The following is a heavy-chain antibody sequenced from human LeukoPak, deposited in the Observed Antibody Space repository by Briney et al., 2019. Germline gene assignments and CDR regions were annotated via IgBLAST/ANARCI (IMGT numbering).Heavy chain of an antibody. CDR3: ARGTGAMVMWASFDY. CDR2: ISAYNGNT. Sequence: ASVKVSCKASGYIFTSYGITWVRQAPGQGLEWMGWISAYNGNTNYAQKVQGRVTMTTDTSTSTAYMELRSLRSDDTAVYYCARGTGAMVMWASFDYWGQGTLVTVSS. CDR1: GYIFTSYG. D-gene: IGHD5-18*01. V-gene: IGHV1-18*01. J-gene: IGHJ4*02.